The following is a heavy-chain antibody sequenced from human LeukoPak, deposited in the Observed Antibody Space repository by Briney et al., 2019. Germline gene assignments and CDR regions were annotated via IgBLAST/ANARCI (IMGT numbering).Heavy chain of an antibody. D-gene: IGHD3-10*01. CDR2: VNTGNGDT. CDR1: GYIFTSYV. CDR3: ARADSSREVRGVIDY. Sequence: ASVKVSCKASGYIFTSYVMHWVRQAPGQRLEWMGWVNTGNGDTKYSQQFQGRVTFIRETSASTVYMDLSSLRSEDTAVYYCARADSSREVRGVIDYWGQGTLVTVSS. J-gene: IGHJ4*02. V-gene: IGHV1-3*04.